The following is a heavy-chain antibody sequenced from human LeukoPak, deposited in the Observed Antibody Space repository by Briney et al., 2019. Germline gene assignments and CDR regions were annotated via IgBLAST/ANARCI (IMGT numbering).Heavy chain of an antibody. CDR3: ARHESERDWFDP. Sequence: SETLSLTCTVSGGSISSYYWSWIRQPPGKGLEWIGYIYYIGSTNYNPSLKSRVTISVDTSKSQVSLKLSSVTATGTAVYYCARHESERDWFDPWGQGTLVTVSS. CDR2: IYYIGST. J-gene: IGHJ5*02. V-gene: IGHV4-59*08. CDR1: GGSISSYY. D-gene: IGHD1-1*01.